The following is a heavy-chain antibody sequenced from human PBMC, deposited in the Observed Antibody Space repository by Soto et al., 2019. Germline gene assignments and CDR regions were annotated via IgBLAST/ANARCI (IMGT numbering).Heavy chain of an antibody. CDR2: ISWNSGSI. J-gene: IGHJ3*02. V-gene: IGHV3-9*01. Sequence: QPGGSLRLSCAASGFTFDDYAMHWVRQAPGKGLEWVSGISWNSGSIGYADSVKGRFTISRDNAKNSLYLQMNSLRAEDTALYYCAKDSIFRAFDIWGQGTMVTVSS. CDR1: GFTFDDYA. CDR3: AKDSIFRAFDI. D-gene: IGHD3-10*01.